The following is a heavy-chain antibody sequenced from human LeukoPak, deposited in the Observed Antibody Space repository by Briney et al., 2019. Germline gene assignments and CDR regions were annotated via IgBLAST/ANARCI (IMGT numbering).Heavy chain of an antibody. J-gene: IGHJ4*02. V-gene: IGHV1-2*02. D-gene: IGHD6-13*01. CDR3: ARDLRIAAADPWGY. CDR2: INPNSGGT. Sequence: ASVKVSCKASGYTFTSYGISWVRQAPGQGLEWMGWINPNSGGTNYAQKFQGRVTMTRDTSISTAYMELSRLRSDDTAVYYCARDLRIAAADPWGYWGQGTLVTVSS. CDR1: GYTFTSYG.